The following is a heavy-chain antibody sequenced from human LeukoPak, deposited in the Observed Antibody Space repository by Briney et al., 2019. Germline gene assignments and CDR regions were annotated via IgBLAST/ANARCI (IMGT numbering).Heavy chain of an antibody. V-gene: IGHV4-61*02. CDR1: GDSISSGSYY. CDR2: IYSSGRT. Sequence: SETLSLTCTVSGDSISSGSYYWSWIRQPAGEGLEWIGRIYSSGRTHYSPSLKSRVAISVDTSKNRFSLRLSSVTAADTAVYYCARDNSVRDEAWWFNPWGQGTLVTVSS. CDR3: ARDNSVRDEAWWFNP. D-gene: IGHD5-24*01. J-gene: IGHJ5*02.